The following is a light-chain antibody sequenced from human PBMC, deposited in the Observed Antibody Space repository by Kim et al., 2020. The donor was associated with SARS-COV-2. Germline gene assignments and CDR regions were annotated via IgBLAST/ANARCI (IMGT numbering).Light chain of an antibody. V-gene: IGKV2-30*01. CDR2: KVS. CDR3: MQGTHWPFT. Sequence: QPASISCRSRQSLVYSDGNIYLNCLHQRPGQSPRRLIYKVSNRDSGVPDRLSGSGSGADFTLPISRVEAEDVGVYYCMQGTHWPFTFGPGTKWIS. CDR1: QSLVYSDGNIY. J-gene: IGKJ3*01.